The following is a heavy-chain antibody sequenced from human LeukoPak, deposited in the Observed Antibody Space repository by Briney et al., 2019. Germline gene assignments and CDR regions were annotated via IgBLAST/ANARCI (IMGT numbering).Heavy chain of an antibody. J-gene: IGHJ6*02. V-gene: IGHV7-4-1*01. CDR2: INTNTGNP. CDR1: GYTFTSYA. D-gene: IGHD3-16*02. Sequence: ASVKVSCKASGYTFTSYAMNWVRQAPGQGLEWMGWINTNTGNPTYAQGFTGRFVFSLDTSVSTAYLQIGSLKAEDTAVYYCARGDPSGDYVWGSYRPRRLGYYGMDVWGQGTTVTVSS. CDR3: ARGDPSGDYVWGSYRPRRLGYYGMDV.